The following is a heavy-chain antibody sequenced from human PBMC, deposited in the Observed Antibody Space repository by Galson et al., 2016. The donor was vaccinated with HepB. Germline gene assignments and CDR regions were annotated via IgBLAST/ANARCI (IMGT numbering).Heavy chain of an antibody. CDR1: GGSISNADVH. Sequence: LSLTCSVSGGSISNADVHWSWIRQHPERGLEWIGHILYTGTSYYNPSLRSRVVLPVDTSRSQFSLIVRSVTASDTALYYCARDTSLGGFDSWGRGTLVTVSS. CDR3: ARDTSLGGFDS. V-gene: IGHV4-31*03. J-gene: IGHJ4*02. CDR2: ILYTGTS. D-gene: IGHD3-16*01.